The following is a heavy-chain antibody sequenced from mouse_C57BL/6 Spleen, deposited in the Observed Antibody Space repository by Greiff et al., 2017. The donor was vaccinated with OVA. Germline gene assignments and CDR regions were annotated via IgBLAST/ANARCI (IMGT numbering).Heavy chain of an antibody. J-gene: IGHJ4*01. CDR3: ARGESPYAMDY. Sequence: QVQLKESGAELARPGASVKLSCKASGYTFTSYGISWVKQRTGQGLEWIGEIYPRSGNTYYNEKFKGKATLTADKSSSTAYMELRSLTSEDSAVYFCARGESPYAMDYWGQGTSVTVSS. CDR2: IYPRSGNT. CDR1: GYTFTSYG. V-gene: IGHV1-81*01.